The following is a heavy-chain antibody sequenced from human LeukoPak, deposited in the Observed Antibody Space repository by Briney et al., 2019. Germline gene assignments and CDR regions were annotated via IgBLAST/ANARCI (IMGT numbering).Heavy chain of an antibody. CDR2: INPSGGNT. V-gene: IGHV1-46*01. CDR1: GYTFTNYY. CDR3: AREGTAMVAKYFQH. D-gene: IGHD5-18*01. J-gene: IGHJ1*01. Sequence: ASVKVSCKASGYTFTNYYIHWLRQAPGQGLEWMGIINPSGGNTNYAQKFQGRVAMTRDTSTSTVYMELSSLTSEDTAVYFCAREGTAMVAKYFQHWGQGTLVTVSS.